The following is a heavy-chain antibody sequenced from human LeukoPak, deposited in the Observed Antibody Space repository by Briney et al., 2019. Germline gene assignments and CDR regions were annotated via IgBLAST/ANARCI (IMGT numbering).Heavy chain of an antibody. D-gene: IGHD1-1*01. V-gene: IGHV4-39*07. Sequence: SSETLSLTCSVAGGSISSCTYSWGWIRQPPGKGLEWIGSFSCSGSTYYNPSLKSRVTISVDTSKSQFSLYMDSVTAADTAVYYCARDWNRYAYWGQGTLVTVSS. CDR2: FSCSGST. J-gene: IGHJ4*02. CDR3: ARDWNRYAY. CDR1: GGSISSCTYS.